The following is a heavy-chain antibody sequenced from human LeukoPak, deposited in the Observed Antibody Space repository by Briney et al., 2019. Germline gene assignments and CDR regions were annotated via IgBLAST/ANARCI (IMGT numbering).Heavy chain of an antibody. CDR1: GGSFSGYY. Sequence: PSETLSLTCAVYGGSFSGYYWSWIRQPPGKGLEWIGDINYRGSTNYNSSLKSRVTISVDTSKNEVSLKLASVTAADTAVYYCAAQQSSSWYVPLKGALDPWGQGTLVTVSS. D-gene: IGHD6-13*01. J-gene: IGHJ5*02. CDR2: INYRGST. CDR3: AAQQSSSWYVPLKGALDP. V-gene: IGHV4-34*01.